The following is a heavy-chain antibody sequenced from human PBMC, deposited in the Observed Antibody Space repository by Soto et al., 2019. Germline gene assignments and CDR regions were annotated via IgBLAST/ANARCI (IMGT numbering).Heavy chain of an antibody. D-gene: IGHD6-6*01. V-gene: IGHV1-69*06. J-gene: IGHJ6*02. CDR2: IIPIFGTA. Sequence: SVKVSCKASAGTFSSYAISWVRQAPGQGIEWMGGIIPIFGTANYAQKCQGRVTITANKSTSTAYMELISLRSEDTAVYYCARSGLSYSSSSHYYYHYGMDVWGQGTTVTVSS. CDR1: AGTFSSYA. CDR3: ARSGLSYSSSSHYYYHYGMDV.